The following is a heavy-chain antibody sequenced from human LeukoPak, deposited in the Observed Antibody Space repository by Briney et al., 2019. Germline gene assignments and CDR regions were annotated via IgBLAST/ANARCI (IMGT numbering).Heavy chain of an antibody. J-gene: IGHJ6*03. Sequence: GGSLRLSCAASGFTFSDYYMSWIRQAPGKGLEWVSYISSSGTTEYYADSVKGRFTISRDNSKNTLYLQMSSLTAEDTAVYYCARDYGGRYSYYYMDVWGKGTTVIVSS. D-gene: IGHD1-26*01. V-gene: IGHV3-11*04. CDR2: ISSSGTTE. CDR3: ARDYGGRYSYYYMDV. CDR1: GFTFSDYY.